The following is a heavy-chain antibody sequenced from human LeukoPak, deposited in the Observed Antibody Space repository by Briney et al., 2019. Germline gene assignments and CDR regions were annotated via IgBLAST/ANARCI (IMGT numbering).Heavy chain of an antibody. D-gene: IGHD3-22*01. V-gene: IGHV3-23*01. CDR3: AKRGVVIRVILVGFHKEAYYFDS. J-gene: IGHJ4*02. CDR2: ISDRGGRT. CDR1: GITLSNYG. Sequence: PGGSLRLSCAVSGITLSNYGMSWVCQAPGKGLEWVAGISDRGGRTNYADSVKGRFTISTDHPKNTLYLQMNSLRAEDTAVYFCAKRGVVIRVILVGFHKEAYYFDSWGQGALVTVSS.